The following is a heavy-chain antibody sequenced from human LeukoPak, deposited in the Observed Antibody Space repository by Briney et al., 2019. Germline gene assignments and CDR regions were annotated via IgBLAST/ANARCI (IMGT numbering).Heavy chain of an antibody. V-gene: IGHV4-34*01. D-gene: IGHD3-10*01. Sequence: SETLSLTCAVYGGSFSGYYWSWIRQPPGKGLEWIGEINHSGSTNYNPSLKGRVTISVDTSKNQFSLKLSSVTAADTAVYYCASNPLYYYGSGSYIFDYWGQGTLVTVSS. CDR1: GGSFSGYY. CDR2: INHSGST. J-gene: IGHJ4*02. CDR3: ASNPLYYYGSGSYIFDY.